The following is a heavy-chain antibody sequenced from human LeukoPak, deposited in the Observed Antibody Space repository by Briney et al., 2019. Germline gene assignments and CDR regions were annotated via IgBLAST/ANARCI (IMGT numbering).Heavy chain of an antibody. Sequence: PGGSLRLSCAASGFTFSSYRMSWVRQAPGKGLEWVSNIKQDGSEKYYVDSVKGRFTISRDNAKNSLYLQMNSLRAEDTAVYYCAREGDFWSGYYVTFDYWGQGTLVTVSS. CDR1: GFTFSSYR. D-gene: IGHD3-3*01. CDR2: IKQDGSEK. J-gene: IGHJ4*02. CDR3: AREGDFWSGYYVTFDY. V-gene: IGHV3-7*01.